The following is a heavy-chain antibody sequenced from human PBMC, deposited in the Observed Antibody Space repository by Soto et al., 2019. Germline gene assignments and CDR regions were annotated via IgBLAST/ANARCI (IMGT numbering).Heavy chain of an antibody. J-gene: IGHJ4*02. Sequence: QIHLVQSGAEVKKPGASVRVSCKTSGYTYRIYAITWVRQAPGQGLEWMGWISTYNHDTRYAQRFQGRLSMATDTSTSTAYMELRSLTSDDTAVYYCARDPSNTGGEQLYLDYWGQGTLVTVSS. CDR1: GYTYRIYA. V-gene: IGHV1-18*01. CDR2: ISTYNHDT. CDR3: ARDPSNTGGEQLYLDY. D-gene: IGHD2-8*02.